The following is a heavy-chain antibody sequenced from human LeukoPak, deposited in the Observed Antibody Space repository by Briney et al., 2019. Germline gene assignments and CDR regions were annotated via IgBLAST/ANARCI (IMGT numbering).Heavy chain of an antibody. V-gene: IGHV3-15*01. CDR2: IKAKTDGGTT. J-gene: IGHJ4*02. CDR1: GFTFSDAW. D-gene: IGHD2-15*01. CDR3: TTCFGGSCYHFDY. Sequence: GGSLRLSCAVSGFTFSDAWMSWVRQAPGKGLQWVGLIKAKTDGGTTDYSAPVKGRFTISRDDSKNTLYLQMNSLKTEDTAVYYCTTCFGGSCYHFDYWGQGTLVTVSS.